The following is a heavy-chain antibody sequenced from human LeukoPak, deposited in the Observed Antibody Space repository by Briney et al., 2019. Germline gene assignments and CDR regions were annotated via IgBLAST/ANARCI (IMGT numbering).Heavy chain of an antibody. D-gene: IGHD3-22*01. CDR1: GGTFSSYA. CDR2: IIPILGIA. Sequence: ASVKVSCKASGGTFSSYAISWVRQAPGQGLEWMGRIIPILGIANYAQKFQGRVTITADKSASTAYMELSSLRSEDTAVYYCARVHYYDSSGYGYYYYCGMDVWGQGTTVTVSS. CDR3: ARVHYYDSSGYGYYYYCGMDV. J-gene: IGHJ6*02. V-gene: IGHV1-69*04.